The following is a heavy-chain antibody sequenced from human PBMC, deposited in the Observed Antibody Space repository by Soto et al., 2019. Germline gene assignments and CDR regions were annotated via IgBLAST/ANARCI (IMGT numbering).Heavy chain of an antibody. CDR3: ASEYCGGDCYLAARYGMDV. CDR2: INAGNGNT. J-gene: IGHJ6*02. CDR1: GYTFTSYA. V-gene: IGHV1-3*01. D-gene: IGHD2-21*02. Sequence: QVQLVQSGAEVKKPGASVKVSCKASGYTFTSYAMHWVRQAPGQRLEWMGWINAGNGNTKYSQKFQGRVTITRDTSASTAYMELSSLRSEDTAVYYCASEYCGGDCYLAARYGMDVWGQGTTVTVSS.